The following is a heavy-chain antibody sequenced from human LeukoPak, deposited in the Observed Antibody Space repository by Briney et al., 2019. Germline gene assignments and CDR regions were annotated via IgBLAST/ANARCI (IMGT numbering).Heavy chain of an antibody. J-gene: IGHJ4*02. D-gene: IGHD3-10*01. V-gene: IGHV4-59*01. Sequence: PSETLSLTCTVSGGSISSYYWSWIRHPPGKGLEWIGYIYYSGSTTYNTSLKTRVTISVDTSKKQFSLKLTPLTAAATAVYYGAGVRPDYYGPGSYASVFDYWGQGTLVTVSS. CDR1: GGSISSYY. CDR2: IYYSGST. CDR3: AGVRPDYYGPGSYASVFDY.